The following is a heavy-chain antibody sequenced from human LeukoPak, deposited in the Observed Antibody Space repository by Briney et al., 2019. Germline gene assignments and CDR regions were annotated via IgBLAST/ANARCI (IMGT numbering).Heavy chain of an antibody. CDR3: AITLVRGVLNHPGY. D-gene: IGHD3-10*01. CDR1: GFTFRNYF. Sequence: GGSLRLSCAASGFTFRNYFMSWVRQTPGKGPEWVANINQDGSGKYYVDPVEGRFTISRDNARNLLFLQMNSLRPEDTAVYYCAITLVRGVLNHPGYWGRGTLVTVSS. J-gene: IGHJ4*02. V-gene: IGHV3-7*02. CDR2: INQDGSGK.